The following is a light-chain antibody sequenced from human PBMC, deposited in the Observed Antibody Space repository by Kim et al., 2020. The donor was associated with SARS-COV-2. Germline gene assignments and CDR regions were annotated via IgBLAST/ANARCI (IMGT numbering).Light chain of an antibody. V-gene: IGKV1-5*03. J-gene: IGKJ3*01. CDR3: QQYNSYPFT. CDR1: QSISSW. Sequence: SASVGDRVTTTCRASQSISSWLAWYQQKPGKAPKLLIYKASSLESGVPSRFSGSGSGTEFTLTISSLQPDDFATYYGQQYNSYPFTFGPGTKVDIK. CDR2: KAS.